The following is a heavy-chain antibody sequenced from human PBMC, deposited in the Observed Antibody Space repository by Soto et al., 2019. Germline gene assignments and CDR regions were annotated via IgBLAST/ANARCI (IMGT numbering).Heavy chain of an antibody. J-gene: IGHJ6*02. CDR2: ISGSGGST. CDR1: GFTFSNYA. D-gene: IGHD2-15*01. V-gene: IGHV3-23*01. Sequence: PGGSLRLSCAASGFTFSNYAVTWVRQAPGKGLEWVSTISGSGGSTYYADSVKGRFTISRDNSKNTLYLQMNSLRAEDTAVYYCARDLEDIVVVVAATYETSYYGMDVWGQGTTVTVSS. CDR3: ARDLEDIVVVVAATYETSYYGMDV.